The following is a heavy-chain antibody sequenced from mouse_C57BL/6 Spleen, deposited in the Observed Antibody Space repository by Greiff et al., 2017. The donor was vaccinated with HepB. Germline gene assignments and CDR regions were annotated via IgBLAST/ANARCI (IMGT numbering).Heavy chain of an antibody. CDR1: GYTFTTYP. V-gene: IGHV1-47*01. CDR3: ASGYDGYLHY. J-gene: IGHJ2*01. D-gene: IGHD2-3*01. Sequence: VKLVESGAELVKPGASVKMSCKASGYTFTTYPIEWMKQNHGKSLEWIGNFHPYNDDTKYNEKFKGKATLTVEKSSSTVYLELSRLTSDDSAVYDCASGYDGYLHYWGQGTTLTVSS. CDR2: FHPYNDDT.